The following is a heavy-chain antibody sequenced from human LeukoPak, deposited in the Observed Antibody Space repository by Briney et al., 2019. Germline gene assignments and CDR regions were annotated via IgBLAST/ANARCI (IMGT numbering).Heavy chain of an antibody. CDR2: IYYSGST. CDR3: ARSPIDSSGYWNWYFDL. V-gene: IGHV4-39*07. D-gene: IGHD3-22*01. Sequence: KASETLSLTCTVSGGSISSSSYYWGWIRQPPGKGLEWIGSIYYSGSTYYNPSLKSRVTISVDTSKNQFSLKLSSVTAADTAVYYCARSPIDSSGYWNWYFDLWGRGTLVTVSS. J-gene: IGHJ2*01. CDR1: GGSISSSSYY.